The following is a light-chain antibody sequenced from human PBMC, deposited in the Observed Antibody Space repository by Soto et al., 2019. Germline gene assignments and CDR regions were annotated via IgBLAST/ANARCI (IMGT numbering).Light chain of an antibody. J-gene: IGKJ4*01. CDR2: GTS. Sequence: IVMTQSPATLSVSPGERATLSCRASQSVGRSLAWYQQKPGQAPRLLIYGTSARATGIPATFSGSGSGTEFTLTISSLQYEDFAIYYCQQYDNCPSVTFGGGTKVDI. V-gene: IGKV3-15*01. CDR3: QQYDNCPSVT. CDR1: QSVGRS.